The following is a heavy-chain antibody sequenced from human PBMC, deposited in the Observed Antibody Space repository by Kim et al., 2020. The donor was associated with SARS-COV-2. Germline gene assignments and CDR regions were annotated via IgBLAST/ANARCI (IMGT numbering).Heavy chain of an antibody. CDR2: ISGSGGST. V-gene: IGHV3-23*01. CDR3: SKVGCSGGSCCNLDY. Sequence: GGSLRLSCAVSGFTFGSYSMSWVRQAPGKGLEWVSVISGSGGSTFYADSVKGRFTISRDNSKNTLLLVMDSLRAEDTATYYCSKVGCSGGSCCNLDYWGQGTLVALS. D-gene: IGHD2-15*01. J-gene: IGHJ4*02. CDR1: GFTFGSYS.